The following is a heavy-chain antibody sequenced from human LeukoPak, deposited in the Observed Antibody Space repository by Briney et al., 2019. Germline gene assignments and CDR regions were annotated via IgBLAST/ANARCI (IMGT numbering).Heavy chain of an antibody. Sequence: ASVKVSCKASGYTFTSYDINWVRQATGQGLEWMGWMNPNSGNTGYAQKFQGRVTMTRNTSTSTAYMELSSLRSEDTAVYYCARGERRDGYIDYWGQGTLVTVSS. CDR2: MNPNSGNT. CDR1: GYTFTSYD. CDR3: ARGERRDGYIDY. J-gene: IGHJ4*02. D-gene: IGHD5-24*01. V-gene: IGHV1-8*01.